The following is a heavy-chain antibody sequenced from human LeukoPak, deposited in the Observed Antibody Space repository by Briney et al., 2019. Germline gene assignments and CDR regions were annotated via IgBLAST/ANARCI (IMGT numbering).Heavy chain of an antibody. V-gene: IGHV1-46*01. CDR3: AGDQYRSSYGSRIFDY. J-gene: IGHJ4*02. D-gene: IGHD3-10*01. CDR2: LNTSGGST. Sequence: ASVKVSCKASGYTFISYYMHWVRQAPGQGLEWMGILNTSGGSTTYAQKFQGRVTMTRDTSTSTVYMELSSLRFEYTAVYYCAGDQYRSSYGSRIFDYWGQGTLVTVSS. CDR1: GYTFISYY.